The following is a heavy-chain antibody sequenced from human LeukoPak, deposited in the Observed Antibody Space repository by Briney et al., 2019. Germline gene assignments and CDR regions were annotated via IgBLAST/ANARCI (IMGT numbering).Heavy chain of an antibody. J-gene: IGHJ4*02. CDR1: GYTFTSYG. CDR2: ISAYNGDT. Sequence: GASVRVSCKASGYTFTSYGFSWVRQAPGQGREGMGWISAYNGDTKYALNLQGRVTMTTDTSTSTAYMELRSLRSDDTAVYYCARQLRWDQYYFDYWGQGTLVTVSS. D-gene: IGHD4-23*01. V-gene: IGHV1-18*01. CDR3: ARQLRWDQYYFDY.